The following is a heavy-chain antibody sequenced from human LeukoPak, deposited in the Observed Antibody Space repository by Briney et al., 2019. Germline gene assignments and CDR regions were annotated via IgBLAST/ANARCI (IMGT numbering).Heavy chain of an antibody. V-gene: IGHV1-8*01. Sequence: GASVKVSCKASGYTFTSYDINWVRQATGQGLEWMGWMNPNSGNTGYAQKFQGRVTMTRNTSISTAYMELSSLRSEDTAVYYCARAPFDIVVVPAATENYYYYYGMDVWGQGTTVTVPS. CDR3: ARAPFDIVVVPAATENYYYYYGMDV. CDR2: MNPNSGNT. CDR1: GYTFTSYD. J-gene: IGHJ6*02. D-gene: IGHD2-2*01.